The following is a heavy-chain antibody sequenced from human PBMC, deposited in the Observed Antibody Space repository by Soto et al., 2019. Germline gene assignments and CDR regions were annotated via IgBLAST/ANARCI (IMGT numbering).Heavy chain of an antibody. CDR3: ARFRGYNYGYSDY. CDR2: MYYSGST. Sequence: SETLSLTCTVSGGSISSTGNYWGWIRHPPGKGLEWIGSMYYSGSTYYNPSLRSRVTISLDTSKNQVSLKLNSVTAADTAVYYCARFRGYNYGYSDYWGQGTLVTVS. CDR1: GGSISSTGNY. D-gene: IGHD5-18*01. J-gene: IGHJ4*02. V-gene: IGHV4-39*01.